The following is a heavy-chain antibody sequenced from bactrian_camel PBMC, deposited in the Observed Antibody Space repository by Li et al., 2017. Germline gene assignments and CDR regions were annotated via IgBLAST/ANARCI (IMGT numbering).Heavy chain of an antibody. CDR1: GYAYSDGYC. J-gene: IGHJ4*01. D-gene: IGHD1*01. CDR3: VADCELRYGHFDFEIGS. CDR2: MYSGESST. V-gene: IGHV3S59*01. Sequence: VQLVESGGGSVQAGGSLRLSCVVSGYAYSDGYCLGWFRQAPGKEREGVAQMYSGESSTYYADSVKGRFTISHDNAKRTLYLQMNNLKPEDTAMYYCVADCELRYGHFDFEIGSRGQGTQVTVSA.